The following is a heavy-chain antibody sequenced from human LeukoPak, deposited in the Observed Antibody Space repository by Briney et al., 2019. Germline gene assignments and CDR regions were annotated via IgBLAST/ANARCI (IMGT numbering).Heavy chain of an antibody. V-gene: IGHV1-2*04. J-gene: IGHJ6*04. CDR1: GYTLTGYY. D-gene: IGHD3-10*01. Sequence: GASVKVSCKASGYTLTGYYMHWVRQAPGQGLEWMGWINPNSGGTNYAQKFQGWVTMTRDTSISTAYMELSRLRSDDTAVYYCARSTGSGSMGKDYYYYGMDVWGKGTTVTASS. CDR3: ARSTGSGSMGKDYYYYGMDV. CDR2: INPNSGGT.